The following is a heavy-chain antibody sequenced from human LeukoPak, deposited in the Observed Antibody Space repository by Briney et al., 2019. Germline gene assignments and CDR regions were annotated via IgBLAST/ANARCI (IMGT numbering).Heavy chain of an antibody. CDR3: ARDVVGATRWFDY. Sequence: SGGSLRLSCAGSGFIFSDYYMSWIRQAPGQGLEWVSYISRSGSTIYYADSVKGRFTISRDNAKNSLYLQMHSLRAEDTAVYYCARDVVGATRWFDYWGQGTLVTVSS. CDR1: GFIFSDYY. V-gene: IGHV3-11*04. J-gene: IGHJ4*02. D-gene: IGHD1-26*01. CDR2: ISRSGSTI.